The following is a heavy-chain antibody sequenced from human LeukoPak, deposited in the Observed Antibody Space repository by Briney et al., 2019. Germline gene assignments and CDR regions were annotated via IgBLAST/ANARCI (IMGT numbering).Heavy chain of an antibody. J-gene: IGHJ3*02. CDR2: TYYRSKWYN. D-gene: IGHD5-24*01. V-gene: IGHV6-1*01. Sequence: SQTLSLTCAISGDSVSSNSAAWNWIRQSPSTGLEWLGRTYYRSKWYNDYAGSVKSRVTINPDTSKNQFSLQVNSVTPEDTAVYYCARGGQGDGYSADEAFDIWGQGTMVTVSS. CDR3: ARGGQGDGYSADEAFDI. CDR1: GDSVSSNSAA.